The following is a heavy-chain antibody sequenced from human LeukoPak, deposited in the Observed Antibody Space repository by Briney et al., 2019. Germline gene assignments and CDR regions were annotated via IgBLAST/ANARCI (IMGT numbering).Heavy chain of an antibody. CDR1: GGTFSSYA. J-gene: IGHJ6*02. V-gene: IGHV1-69*13. D-gene: IGHD2-15*01. CDR2: IIPIFGTA. CDR3: AVPTRLHYYYGMDV. Sequence: GASVKVSCKASGGTFSSYAISWVRQAPGQGLEWMGGIIPIFGTANYAQKFQGRVTITADESTSTAYMELSSLRSEDTAVYYCAVPTRLHYYYGMDVWGQGTTVTVSS.